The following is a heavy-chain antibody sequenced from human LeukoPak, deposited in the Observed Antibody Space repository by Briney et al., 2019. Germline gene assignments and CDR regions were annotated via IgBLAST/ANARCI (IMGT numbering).Heavy chain of an antibody. Sequence: GGSLRLSCAASGFTFSSYAMSWVRQAPGKGVEWVSAISGSGGSTYYADSVKGRFTISRDNSKKTLYLQMNSLRAEDTAVYYCAKAPVTSCRGAFCYPFDYWGQGTLVTVSS. J-gene: IGHJ4*02. CDR1: GFTFSSYA. V-gene: IGHV3-23*01. D-gene: IGHD2-15*01. CDR3: AKAPVTSCRGAFCYPFDY. CDR2: ISGSGGST.